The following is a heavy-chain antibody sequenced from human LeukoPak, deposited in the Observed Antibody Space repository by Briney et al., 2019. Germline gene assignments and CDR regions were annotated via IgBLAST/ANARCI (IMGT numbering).Heavy chain of an antibody. CDR3: ARHSYADGRFDP. CDR2: IYYSGST. J-gene: IGHJ5*02. V-gene: IGHV4-39*01. D-gene: IGHD2-2*01. CDR1: GDSISSSNYY. Sequence: SETLSLTCTVSGDSISSSNYYWGWIRQPPGKGLEWIGSIYYSGSTYYNPSLKSRVTISVDTSKNQFSLKLSPVTAADTAVYYCARHSYADGRFDPWGQGTLVTVSS.